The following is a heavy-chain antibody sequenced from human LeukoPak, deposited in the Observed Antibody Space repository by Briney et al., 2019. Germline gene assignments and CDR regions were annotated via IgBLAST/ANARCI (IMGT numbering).Heavy chain of an antibody. V-gene: IGHV4-39*01. Sequence: SETLSLTCTVSGGSISSSSYYWGWIRQPPGKGLEWIGSIYYSGITYYNPSLKSRVTISVDTSKNQFSLKLSSVTAADTAVYYCARRNSVAGALDYWGQGTRVIVSS. CDR2: IYYSGIT. J-gene: IGHJ4*02. D-gene: IGHD6-19*01. CDR3: ARRNSVAGALDY. CDR1: GGSISSSSYY.